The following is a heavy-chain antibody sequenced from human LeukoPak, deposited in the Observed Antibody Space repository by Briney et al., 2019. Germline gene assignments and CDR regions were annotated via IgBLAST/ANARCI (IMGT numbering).Heavy chain of an antibody. CDR2: IFSDGST. CDR1: GFTVSGHY. CDR3: ARDTSRSSYFYYGLDV. Sequence: SGGSLRLSCAVSGFTVSGHYMSWVRQAPGKGLEWVSSIFSDGSTYYAGSVKGRFTISRDNSKNTLYLQMSSLRAEDTAVYHCARDTSRSSYFYYGLDVWGQGTTVTVSS. D-gene: IGHD6-6*01. V-gene: IGHV3-53*01. J-gene: IGHJ6*02.